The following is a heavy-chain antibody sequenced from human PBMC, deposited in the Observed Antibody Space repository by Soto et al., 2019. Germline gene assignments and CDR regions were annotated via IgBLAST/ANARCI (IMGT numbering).Heavy chain of an antibody. CDR3: ARSIVVVTALDY. D-gene: IGHD2-21*02. CDR1: GYTFTSYA. V-gene: IGHV1-3*01. J-gene: IGHJ4*02. CDR2: INAGNGNT. Sequence: SVKLSCKASGYTFTSYARHWVRQAPGQRLEWMGWINAGNGNTKYSQKFQGRVTITRDTSASTAYMELSSLRSEDTAVYYCARSIVVVTALDYWGQGTLVTVSS.